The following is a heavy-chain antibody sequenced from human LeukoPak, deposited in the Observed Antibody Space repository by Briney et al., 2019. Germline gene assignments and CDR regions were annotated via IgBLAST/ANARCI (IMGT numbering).Heavy chain of an antibody. CDR1: GFTFSSYW. Sequence: GGSLRLSCATSGFTFSSYWMSWVRQAPGKGLEWVANIKQDGSEEYYVDSVKGRFTISRDNAKNSLFLQMNSLRAEDTAVYYCATYINAVDFWSQGTLVTVSS. CDR3: ATYINAVDF. V-gene: IGHV3-7*01. CDR2: IKQDGSEE. D-gene: IGHD2-21*01. J-gene: IGHJ4*02.